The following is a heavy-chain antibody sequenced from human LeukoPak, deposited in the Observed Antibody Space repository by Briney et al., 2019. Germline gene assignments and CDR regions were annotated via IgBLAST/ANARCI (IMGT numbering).Heavy chain of an antibody. CDR2: IKPDGSAK. J-gene: IGHJ4*02. Sequence: PGGSLRLSCAAPGFTFSSSWMTWVRQAPGKGLEWVANIKPDGSAKNYVGFVQGRFTISRDNTKNSVYLQMSSLRVEDTAVYFCARDVAYNAFDYWGQGTLVTVSS. CDR1: GFTFSSSW. V-gene: IGHV3-7*01. D-gene: IGHD1-14*01. CDR3: ARDVAYNAFDY.